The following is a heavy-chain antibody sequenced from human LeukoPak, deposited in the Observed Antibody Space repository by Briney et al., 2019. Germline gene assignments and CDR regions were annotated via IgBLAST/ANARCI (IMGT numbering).Heavy chain of an antibody. CDR2: ISSNGGST. CDR3: ARGFKPGYSSGWQIPTYYFDY. CDR1: GFTFSSYA. V-gene: IGHV3-64*01. Sequence: HPGGSLRLSCAASGFTFSSYAMHWVRQAPGKGLEYVSAISSNGGSTYYANSVKGRFTISRDNSKNTLYLQMGSLRAEDTAVYYCARGFKPGYSSGWQIPTYYFDYWGQGTLVTVSS. J-gene: IGHJ4*02. D-gene: IGHD6-19*01.